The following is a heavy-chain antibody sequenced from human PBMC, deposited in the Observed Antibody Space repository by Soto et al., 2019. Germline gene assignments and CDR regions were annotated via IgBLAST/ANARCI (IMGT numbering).Heavy chain of an antibody. CDR1: GYRFSSYW. Sequence: GESLKISCKGSGYRFSSYWIAWVRQMPGKGLEWMGIIYPGDSDTRYSTSFEGQVTLSADKSNSTAYLQWSSLKASDTAMYYCARQGSNGAYYYYGMDVWGQGTTVTVSS. CDR3: ARQGSNGAYYYYGMDV. J-gene: IGHJ6*02. V-gene: IGHV5-51*01. CDR2: IYPGDSDT. D-gene: IGHD3-16*01.